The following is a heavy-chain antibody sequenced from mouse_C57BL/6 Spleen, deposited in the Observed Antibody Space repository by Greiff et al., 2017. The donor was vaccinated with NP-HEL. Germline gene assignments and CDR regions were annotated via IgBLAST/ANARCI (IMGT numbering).Heavy chain of an antibody. Sequence: DVQLVESGGGLVQPGGSLSLSCAASGFTFTDYYMSWVRQPPGKALEWLGFIRNKANGYTTEYSASVKGRFTISRDNSQSILYLQMNALRAEDSATYYCARYGKGYFDYWGQGTTLTVSS. CDR1: GFTFTDYY. V-gene: IGHV7-3*01. D-gene: IGHD1-3*01. CDR3: ARYGKGYFDY. J-gene: IGHJ2*01. CDR2: IRNKANGYTT.